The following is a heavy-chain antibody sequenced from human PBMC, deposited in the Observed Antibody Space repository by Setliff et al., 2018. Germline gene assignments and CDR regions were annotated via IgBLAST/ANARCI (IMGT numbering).Heavy chain of an antibody. Sequence: ASVKVSCKASGYTFTSYGISWVRQAPGQGLEWMGWISAYNGNTNYAQKLQGRVTMTTDTSTSTAYMELRSLRSDDTAVYYCARVDYYGSGSYYNFQHWGQGTLVTVSS. J-gene: IGHJ1*01. CDR1: GYTFTSYG. D-gene: IGHD3-10*01. V-gene: IGHV1-18*01. CDR3: ARVDYYGSGSYYNFQH. CDR2: ISAYNGNT.